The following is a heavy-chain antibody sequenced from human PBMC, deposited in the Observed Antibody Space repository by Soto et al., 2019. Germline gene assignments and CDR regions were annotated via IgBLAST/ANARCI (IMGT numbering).Heavy chain of an antibody. CDR1: GFTFNSYA. CDR3: AKAPGGAMGPLDF. Sequence: EVQLLESGGDLVQPGGSLRLSCAASGFTFNSYAMTWVRQAPGKGLEWVSAVSGSGGRTYYADSVKGRFTISRDNSKNTLYLEMNSLRAEDTAVYYCAKAPGGAMGPLDFWGQGTLVTVSS. D-gene: IGHD3-16*01. CDR2: VSGSGGRT. J-gene: IGHJ4*02. V-gene: IGHV3-23*01.